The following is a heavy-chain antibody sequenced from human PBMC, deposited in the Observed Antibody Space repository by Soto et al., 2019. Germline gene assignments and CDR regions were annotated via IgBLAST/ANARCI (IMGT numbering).Heavy chain of an antibody. CDR3: ARGELRYFDWLFQTESTQFGY. Sequence: TGGSQRLPCTASGFTCSDLGMRWVRQAPGKGLEWVAVISYDGSNKYYADSVKGRFTISRDNSKNTLYLQMNSLRAEDTAVYYCARGELRYFDWLFQTESTQFGYWGQGTLVTVSS. CDR2: ISYDGSNK. CDR1: GFTCSDLG. D-gene: IGHD3-9*01. J-gene: IGHJ4*02. V-gene: IGHV3-30-3*01.